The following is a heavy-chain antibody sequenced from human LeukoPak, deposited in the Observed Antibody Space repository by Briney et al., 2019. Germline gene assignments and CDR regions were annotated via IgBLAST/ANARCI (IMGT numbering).Heavy chain of an antibody. CDR2: ISAYNGNT. CDR1: GYIYTNYG. Sequence: ASVKVSCKASGYIYTNYGISWVRQAPGQGLEWMGWISAYNGNTKYVQKFQGRVTMTTDTSTTTAYMELRSLRSDDTAVYYCARDLDIVVVPVVSRHYGLDVWGQGTTVTVSS. J-gene: IGHJ6*02. V-gene: IGHV1-18*01. CDR3: ARDLDIVVVPVVSRHYGLDV. D-gene: IGHD2-2*01.